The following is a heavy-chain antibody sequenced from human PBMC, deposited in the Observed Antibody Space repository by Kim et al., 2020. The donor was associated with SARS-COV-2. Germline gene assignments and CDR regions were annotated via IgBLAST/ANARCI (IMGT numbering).Heavy chain of an antibody. CDR1: GFTFSSYS. CDR2: ISSSSSYI. D-gene: IGHD4-17*01. J-gene: IGHJ5*02. Sequence: GGSLRLSCAASGFTFSSYSMNWVRQAPGKGLEWVSSISSSSSYIYYADSVKGRFTISRDNAKNSLYLQMNSLRAEDTAVYYCARGTDYGGNRNWFDPWGQGTLVTVSS. V-gene: IGHV3-21*04. CDR3: ARGTDYGGNRNWFDP.